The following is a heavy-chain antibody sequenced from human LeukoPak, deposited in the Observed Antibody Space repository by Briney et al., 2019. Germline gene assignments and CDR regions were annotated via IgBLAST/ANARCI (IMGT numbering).Heavy chain of an antibody. V-gene: IGHV3-23*01. Sequence: PGGSLRLSCAASGFTVSNNYMSWVRQAPGKGLEWVSAISGSGGSTYYADSVKGRFTISRDNSKNTLYLQMNSLRAEDTAVYYCAKVNVESSWTINGAFDIWGQGTMVTVSS. J-gene: IGHJ3*02. D-gene: IGHD6-13*01. CDR2: ISGSGGST. CDR1: GFTVSNNY. CDR3: AKVNVESSWTINGAFDI.